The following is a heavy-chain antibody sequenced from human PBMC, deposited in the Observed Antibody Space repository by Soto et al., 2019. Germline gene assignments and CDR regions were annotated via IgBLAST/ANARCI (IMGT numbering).Heavy chain of an antibody. Sequence: ASVKVSCKASGYTFTGHYIHWVRQAPEQGPEWMGEIGPESGATRYAQKFQGRVTMTMDMSITTVYMELSNLSPDDTAVYYCGRGRSGQRVVFYWAQGTPVTVSS. J-gene: IGHJ4*02. CDR2: IGPESGAT. CDR1: GYTFTGHY. CDR3: GRGRSGQRVVFY. D-gene: IGHD5-12*01. V-gene: IGHV1-2*02.